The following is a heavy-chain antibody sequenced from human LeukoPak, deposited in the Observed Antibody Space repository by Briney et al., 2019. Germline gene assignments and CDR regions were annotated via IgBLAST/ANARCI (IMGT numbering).Heavy chain of an antibody. CDR2: ISSSSSTI. V-gene: IGHV3-48*02. CDR3: ARDINQWLTDSDAFDI. J-gene: IGHJ3*02. Sequence: GGSLILSCAASGFTFSSYSMNWVRQAPGKGLEWVSYISSSSSTIYYADSVKGRFTISRDNAKNSLYLQMNSLRDEDTAVYYCARDINQWLTDSDAFDIWGQGTMVTVSS. D-gene: IGHD6-19*01. CDR1: GFTFSSYS.